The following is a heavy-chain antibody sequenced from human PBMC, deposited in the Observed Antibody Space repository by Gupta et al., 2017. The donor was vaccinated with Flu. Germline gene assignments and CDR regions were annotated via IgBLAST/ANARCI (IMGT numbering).Heavy chain of an antibody. D-gene: IGHD2-2*01. Sequence: APGKGLEWVSYISSSGSTIYYADSVKGRFTISRDNAKNSLYLQMNSLRAEDTAVYYCTREHCSSTSCSYFDSWGQGTLVTVSS. CDR3: TREHCSSTSCSYFDS. V-gene: IGHV3-48*03. J-gene: IGHJ4*02. CDR2: ISSSGSTI.